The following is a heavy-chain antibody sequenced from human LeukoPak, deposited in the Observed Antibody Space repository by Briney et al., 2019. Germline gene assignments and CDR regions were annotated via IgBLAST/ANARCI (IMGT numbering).Heavy chain of an antibody. J-gene: IGHJ5*02. CDR1: GGSISNYY. CDR3: ASGSSGYDP. Sequence: SETLSLTCTVSGGSISNYYWSWIRQPAGKGLEWIGRIYSSGTTIYNPSLKSRVTMSVDTSKNQFSPKLSSVTAADTAVHFCASGSSGYDPWGQGTLVTVSS. CDR2: IYSSGTT. D-gene: IGHD5-12*01. V-gene: IGHV4-4*07.